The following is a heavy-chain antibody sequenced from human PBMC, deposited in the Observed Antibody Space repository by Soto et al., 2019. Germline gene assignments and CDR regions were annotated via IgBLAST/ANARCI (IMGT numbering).Heavy chain of an antibody. D-gene: IGHD1-26*01. CDR3: ARDRGSYALDY. J-gene: IGHJ4*02. CDR1: GGTFSSYT. CDR2: IIPILGIA. Sequence: GASVKVSCKASGGTFSSYTISWVRQAPGQGLEWMGRIIPILGIANYAQKLQGRVTMTTDKSTSTAYMELRSLRSDDTAVYYCARDRGSYALDYWGQGTLVTVSS. V-gene: IGHV1-69*04.